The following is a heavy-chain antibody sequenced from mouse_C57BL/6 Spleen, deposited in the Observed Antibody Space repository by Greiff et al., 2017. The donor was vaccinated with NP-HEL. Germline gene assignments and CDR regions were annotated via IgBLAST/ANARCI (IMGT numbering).Heavy chain of an antibody. D-gene: IGHD1-1*01. J-gene: IGHJ2*01. Sequence: QVQLKQSGAELVRPGASVTLSCKASGYTFTDYEMHWVKQTPVHGLEWIGAIDPETGGTAYNQKFKGKAILTADKSSSTAYMELRSLTSEDSAVYYCTSSIYYLSFDYWGQGTTLTVSS. CDR2: IDPETGGT. CDR1: GYTFTDYE. V-gene: IGHV1-15*01. CDR3: TSSIYYLSFDY.